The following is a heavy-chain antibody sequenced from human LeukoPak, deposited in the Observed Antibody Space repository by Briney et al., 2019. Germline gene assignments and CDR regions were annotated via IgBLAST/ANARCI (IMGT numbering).Heavy chain of an antibody. CDR1: GGTFTNYA. CDR3: ARGRPTNLGGTY. CDR2: MNPDTGNT. V-gene: IGHV1-8*01. D-gene: IGHD7-27*01. J-gene: IGHJ4*02. Sequence: ASVKVSCKASGGTFTNYAFNWVRQAPGQGLEWMGWMNPDTGNTVYAQKFQGRVTMTWDTSISTAYMELGSLRSEDTAVYYCARGRPTNLGGTYWGQGTLVTVSS.